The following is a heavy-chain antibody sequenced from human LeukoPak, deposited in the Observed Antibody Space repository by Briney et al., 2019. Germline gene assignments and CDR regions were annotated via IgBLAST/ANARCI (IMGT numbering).Heavy chain of an antibody. CDR1: GFTFSNYA. V-gene: IGHV3-7*01. J-gene: IGHJ4*02. CDR3: ARGGSDSSNFWLY. CDR2: IQQDGSEK. D-gene: IGHD3-9*01. Sequence: GGSLRLSCAASGFTFSNYAMTWVRQAPGKGLEWVANIQQDGSEKYYVDSVKGRFTISRDNAKNSLFLQMNSLRAEDTAFYYCARGGSDSSNFWLYWGQGTLVTVSS.